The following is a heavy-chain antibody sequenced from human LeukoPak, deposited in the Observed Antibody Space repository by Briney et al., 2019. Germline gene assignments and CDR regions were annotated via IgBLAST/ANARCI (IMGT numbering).Heavy chain of an antibody. CDR3: AKDLAAASHNWFDP. V-gene: IGHV3-23*01. J-gene: IGHJ5*02. D-gene: IGHD6-13*01. Sequence: GGSLRLSCAASGFTFSSYAMNWVRQAPGKGLEWVSTVSGSGSITYYADSVKGRFTISRDNSKNTLYLQMNRLRAGDTAVYYCAKDLAAASHNWFDPWGQGTLVTVSS. CDR2: VSGSGSIT. CDR1: GFTFSSYA.